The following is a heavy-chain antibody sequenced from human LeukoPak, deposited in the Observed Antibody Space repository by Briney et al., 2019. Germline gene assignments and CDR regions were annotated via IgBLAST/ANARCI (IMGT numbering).Heavy chain of an antibody. J-gene: IGHJ4*02. V-gene: IGHV4-31*03. CDR3: ARGYYCSGGSCSFDY. D-gene: IGHD2-15*01. CDR1: GGSISSGGYY. CDR2: IYYSGST. Sequence: SQTLSLTCTVSGGSISSGGYYWSWLRQHPGKGLEWIGYIYYSGSTYYNPSLKSRVTISVDTSKNQFSLKLSSVTAADTAVYYCARGYYCSGGSCSFDYWGQGTLVTVSS.